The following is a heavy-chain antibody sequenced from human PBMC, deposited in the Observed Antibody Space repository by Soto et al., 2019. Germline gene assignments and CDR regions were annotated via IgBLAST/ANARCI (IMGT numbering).Heavy chain of an antibody. CDR2: IKQDGSEK. V-gene: IGHV3-7*01. J-gene: IGHJ6*02. CDR1: GFTFSSYW. D-gene: IGHD6-13*01. Sequence: EVQLVESGGGLVQPGGSLRLSCAASGFTFSSYWMSWVRQAPGKGLEWVANIKQDGSEKYYVDSVKGRFTISRDNAKNSLYLQMNGLRAEDTAVYYCARVAPEAAGPYYYGMDVWGQGTTVTVSS. CDR3: ARVAPEAAGPYYYGMDV.